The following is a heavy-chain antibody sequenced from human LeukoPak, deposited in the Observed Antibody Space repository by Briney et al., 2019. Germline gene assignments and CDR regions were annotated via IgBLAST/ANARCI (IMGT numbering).Heavy chain of an antibody. D-gene: IGHD5-12*01. CDR3: ARGRQDIVATIWGYYYYYYMDV. Sequence: GASVKVSCKGSGYTFTSYDINWVRQATGQGLEWMGWMNPNSGNTGYAQKFQARATITRNTSISTAYMELSSLRSEDTAVYYCARGRQDIVATIWGYYYYYYMDVWGKGTTVTVSS. V-gene: IGHV1-8*03. J-gene: IGHJ6*03. CDR1: GYTFTSYD. CDR2: MNPNSGNT.